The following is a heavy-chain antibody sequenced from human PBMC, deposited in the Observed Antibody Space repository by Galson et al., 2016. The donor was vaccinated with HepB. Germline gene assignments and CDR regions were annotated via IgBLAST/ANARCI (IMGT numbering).Heavy chain of an antibody. CDR2: IIPMYGTP. D-gene: IGHD2-21*01. V-gene: IGHV1-69*01. CDR1: GITFDKYS. J-gene: IGHJ6*02. Sequence: QSGAEVKKPGSSVTISCKASGITFDKYSLDWVRQAPGLGLEWMGGIIPMYGTPKNAEKFQGRLTISADESSTTLYMELSSLTFDDTAVYYCASLGVGYNAYYSKKEDVWGRGTTITVSS. CDR3: ASLGVGYNAYYSKKEDV.